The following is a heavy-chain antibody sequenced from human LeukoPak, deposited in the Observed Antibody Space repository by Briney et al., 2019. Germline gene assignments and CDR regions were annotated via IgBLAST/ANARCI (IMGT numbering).Heavy chain of an antibody. CDR2: ISTSSSYT. J-gene: IGHJ4*02. V-gene: IGHV3-11*06. Sequence: GGSLRLSCAASGFTFSDYYMSWIRQAPGKGLEWISYISTSSSYTNYADSVKGRFTISRDDAKSSLYLQMNSLRAEDTAVYYCARVSSYGSTHPDYWGQGTLVTVSS. D-gene: IGHD5-18*01. CDR3: ARVSSYGSTHPDY. CDR1: GFTFSDYY.